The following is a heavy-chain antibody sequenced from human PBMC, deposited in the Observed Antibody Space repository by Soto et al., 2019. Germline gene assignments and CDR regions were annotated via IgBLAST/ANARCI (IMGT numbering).Heavy chain of an antibody. CDR3: TTGGATVTTARNFDY. CDR1: GFTFSNAW. D-gene: IGHD4-4*01. V-gene: IGHV3-15*01. CDR2: IKSKTDGGTT. J-gene: IGHJ4*02. Sequence: GGSLRLSCAASGFTFSNAWMSWVRQAPGKGLEWVGRIKSKTDGGTTDYAAPVKGRFTISRDDSKNTLYLQMKSLKTEDTAVYYCTTGGATVTTARNFDYWGQGTLVTVSS.